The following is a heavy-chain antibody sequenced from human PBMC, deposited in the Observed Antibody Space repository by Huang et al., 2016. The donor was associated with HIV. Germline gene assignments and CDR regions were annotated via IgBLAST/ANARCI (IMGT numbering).Heavy chain of an antibody. CDR3: VRDQGRLAVGGIDNWFDP. V-gene: IGHV4-59*02. CDR1: GDSVSSYY. J-gene: IGHJ5*02. CDR2: VYHSGTT. Sequence: QVRLQESGPGLVKPSETLSLSCTVSGDSVSSYYWGWIRHPPGKGLEWIGTVYHSGTTKYNPRLKSRITISVDTSKNGFSLNITSVSAADTAMYFCVRDQGRLAVGGIDNWFDPWGQGALVTVSS. D-gene: IGHD6-19*01.